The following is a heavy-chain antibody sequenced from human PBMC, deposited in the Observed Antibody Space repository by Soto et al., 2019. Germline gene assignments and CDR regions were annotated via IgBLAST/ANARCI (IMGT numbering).Heavy chain of an antibody. Sequence: SETLSLTCAVYGGSFSGYYWSWIRQPPGKGLEWIGEINHSGSTNYNPSLKSRVTISVDTSKNQFSLKLSSLRSEDTAVYYCARDQDSSRNWFDPWGQGTLVTVSS. CDR3: ARDQDSSRNWFDP. D-gene: IGHD6-13*01. V-gene: IGHV4-34*01. J-gene: IGHJ5*02. CDR1: GGSFSGYY. CDR2: INHSGST.